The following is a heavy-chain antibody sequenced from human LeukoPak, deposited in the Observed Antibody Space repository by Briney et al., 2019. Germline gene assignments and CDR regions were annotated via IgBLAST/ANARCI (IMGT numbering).Heavy chain of an antibody. Sequence: GGSLRLSCAASGFTFSSYDMHWVRQATGKGLEWVSAIGTAGDTYHPGSVKGRFTISRENAKNSLYHQMNSLRAGDTAVYYCARGGYDYSNHDAFDIWGQGTMVTVSS. D-gene: IGHD4-11*01. CDR2: IGTAGDT. CDR1: GFTFSSYD. V-gene: IGHV3-13*01. CDR3: ARGGYDYSNHDAFDI. J-gene: IGHJ3*02.